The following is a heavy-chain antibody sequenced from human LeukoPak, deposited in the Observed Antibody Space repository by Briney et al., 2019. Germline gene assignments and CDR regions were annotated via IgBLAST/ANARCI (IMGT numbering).Heavy chain of an antibody. J-gene: IGHJ4*02. CDR1: SGSISSSDYY. Sequence: SETLSLTCTVSSGSISSSDYYWGWIRQPPGNGLEWIGNIYYRGSTYYNPSLKNRVTISVDTSESHFSLKLSSVTAADTAVYYCARHYRRTSSGWPPSDYWGQGTLVTVSS. D-gene: IGHD6-19*01. CDR2: IYYRGST. CDR3: ARHYRRTSSGWPPSDY. V-gene: IGHV4-39*01.